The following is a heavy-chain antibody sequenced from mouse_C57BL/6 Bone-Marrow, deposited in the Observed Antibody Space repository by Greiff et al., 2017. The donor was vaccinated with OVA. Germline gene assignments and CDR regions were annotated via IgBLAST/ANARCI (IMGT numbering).Heavy chain of an antibody. Sequence: EVHLVASGGGLVKPGGSLKLSCAASGFTFSDYGMHWVRQAPEKGLEWVAYISSGSSTIYYADTVKGRYTISRDNAKNTLFLQMTSLRSEDTAMYYCAYDSSYYYAMGYWGQGTSVTVAS. D-gene: IGHD1-1*01. J-gene: IGHJ4*01. CDR2: ISSGSSTI. CDR3: AYDSSYYYAMGY. CDR1: GFTFSDYG. V-gene: IGHV5-17*01.